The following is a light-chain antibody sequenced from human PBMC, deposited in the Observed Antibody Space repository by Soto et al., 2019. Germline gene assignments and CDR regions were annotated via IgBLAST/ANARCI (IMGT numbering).Light chain of an antibody. CDR1: QSISSS. CDR3: QQYSDWPWT. Sequence: EIVMTQSPATLSVSPGERATLSCRASQSISSSLAWYQQKPGQAPRLLIFGASTRATGIAARLSGSGFGTEFTLTISSLQSEDFAVYYCQQYSDWPWTFGRGTKV. V-gene: IGKV3-15*01. J-gene: IGKJ1*01. CDR2: GAS.